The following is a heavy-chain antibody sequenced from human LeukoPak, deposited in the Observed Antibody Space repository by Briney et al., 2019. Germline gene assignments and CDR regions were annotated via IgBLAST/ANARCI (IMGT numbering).Heavy chain of an antibody. V-gene: IGHV1-69*04. J-gene: IGHJ6*02. D-gene: IGHD3-10*01. Sequence: SVKVSCKASGGTFGSYAISWVRQAPGQGLEWMGRIIPILGIANYAQKFQGRVTITADKSTSTAYMELSSLRSEDTAVYYCARGPMVRGNYYYGMDVWGQGTTVTVSS. CDR1: GGTFGSYA. CDR2: IIPILGIA. CDR3: ARGPMVRGNYYYGMDV.